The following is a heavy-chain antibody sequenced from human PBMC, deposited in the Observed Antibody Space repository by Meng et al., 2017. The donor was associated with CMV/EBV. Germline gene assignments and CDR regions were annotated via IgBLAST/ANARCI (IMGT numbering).Heavy chain of an antibody. CDR2: IWYDGSNK. Sequence: LSCAASGFTFSSYGMQWVRQAPGKGLEWVAVIWYDGSNKYYADSVKGRFTISRDNSKNTLYLQMNSLRAEDTAVYYCAKDYSNYFDYWGQGTLVTVSS. CDR1: GFTFSSYG. CDR3: AKDYSNYFDY. J-gene: IGHJ4*02. V-gene: IGHV3-33*06. D-gene: IGHD4-11*01.